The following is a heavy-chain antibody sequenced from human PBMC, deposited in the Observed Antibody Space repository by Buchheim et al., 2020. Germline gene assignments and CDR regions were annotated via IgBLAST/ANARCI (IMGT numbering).Heavy chain of an antibody. CDR2: IKQDGSEK. Sequence: EVQLVESGGGLVQPGGSLRLSCAASGFTFSSYWMSWVRQAPGKGLEWVANIKQDGSEKYYVDSVKGRFPISRHNATNSLYLQMNSLRAEDTAVYYCARVPETATPSFDYWGQGTL. CDR1: GFTFSSYW. CDR3: ARVPETATPSFDY. V-gene: IGHV3-7*01. D-gene: IGHD5-24*01. J-gene: IGHJ4*02.